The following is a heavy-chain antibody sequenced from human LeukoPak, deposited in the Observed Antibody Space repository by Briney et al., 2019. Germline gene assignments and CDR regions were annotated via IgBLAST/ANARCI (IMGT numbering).Heavy chain of an antibody. D-gene: IGHD2-21*02. CDR3: ARTSYCGGDCRSSYYYYGMDV. CDR2: IYYSGST. Sequence: SQTLSLTCTVSGGSISSGGYYWSWIRQHPGKGLEWIGYIYYSGSTYYNPSLKGRVTMSVDTSKNQFSLKLSSVTAADTAVYYCARTSYCGGDCRSSYYYYGMDVWGQGATVTVSS. J-gene: IGHJ6*02. CDR1: GGSISSGGYY. V-gene: IGHV4-31*03.